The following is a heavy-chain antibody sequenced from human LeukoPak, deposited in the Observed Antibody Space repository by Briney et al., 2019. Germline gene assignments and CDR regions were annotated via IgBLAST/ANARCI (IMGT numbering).Heavy chain of an antibody. Sequence: SETLSLTCTVSGDSISSYYWSWIRQPPGKGLEWIGYISYSGNTNSNPSLKSRVTISVDTSKNQFSLKLSSVTAADTAVYYCARGLDYFDSSGYVDYWGQGTLVTVSS. J-gene: IGHJ4*02. CDR2: ISYSGNT. D-gene: IGHD3-22*01. V-gene: IGHV4-59*01. CDR1: GDSISSYY. CDR3: ARGLDYFDSSGYVDY.